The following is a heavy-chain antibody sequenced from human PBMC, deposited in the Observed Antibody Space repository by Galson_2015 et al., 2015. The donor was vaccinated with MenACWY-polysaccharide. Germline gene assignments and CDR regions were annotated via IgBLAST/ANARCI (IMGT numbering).Heavy chain of an antibody. J-gene: IGHJ5*02. CDR3: ARSLGYSDSAFDNGRDVDRRFDP. Sequence: TLSLTCSVSGGSISTGSSYWSWIRQPAGKGLEWIGRIHSRGSTDYSPSLKSRVTVSTDTSRNQLSLKLSSVTAADTAVYYCARSLGYSDSAFDNGRDVDRRFDPWGQGTLLTVSS. CDR2: IHSRGST. CDR1: GGSISTGSSY. D-gene: IGHD5-12*01. V-gene: IGHV4-61*02.